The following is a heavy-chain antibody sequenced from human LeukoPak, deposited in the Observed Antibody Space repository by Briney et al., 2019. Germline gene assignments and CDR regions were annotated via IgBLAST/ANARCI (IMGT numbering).Heavy chain of an antibody. V-gene: IGHV1-18*01. Sequence: ASVKVSCKASGYTFTSYGISWVRQAPGQGLEWMGWISAYNGNTNYAQKLQGRVTMTTDTSTSTAYMELRSLRSDDTAVYYCARGEMYYDFWSGYSDWFDPWGQGTLVTVSS. J-gene: IGHJ5*02. CDR1: GYTFTSYG. CDR2: ISAYNGNT. CDR3: ARGEMYYDFWSGYSDWFDP. D-gene: IGHD3-3*01.